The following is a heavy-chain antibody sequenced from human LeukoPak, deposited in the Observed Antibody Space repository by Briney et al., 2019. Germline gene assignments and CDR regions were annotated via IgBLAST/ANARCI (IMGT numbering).Heavy chain of an antibody. V-gene: IGHV3-48*03. CDR2: ISSSGSTI. J-gene: IGHJ4*02. D-gene: IGHD3-22*01. Sequence: PGGSLRLSCAASGFTFSSYEMNWVRQAPGKGLEWVSYISSSGSTIYYADSVKGRFTISRDNAKNSLYLQMNSLRAEDTAVYYCARLHYYDSSGFDYWGQGTLVTVSS. CDR1: GFTFSSYE. CDR3: ARLHYYDSSGFDY.